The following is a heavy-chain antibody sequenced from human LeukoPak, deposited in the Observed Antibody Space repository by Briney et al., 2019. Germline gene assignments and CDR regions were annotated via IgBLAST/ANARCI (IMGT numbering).Heavy chain of an antibody. CDR3: ASMGGIAAAGTEDAFDI. J-gene: IGHJ3*02. CDR1: GGSFSGYY. D-gene: IGHD6-13*01. CDR2: INHSGST. V-gene: IGHV4-34*01. Sequence: SETLSLTCAVYGGSFSGYYWSWIRQPPGKGLEWIGEINHSGSTNYNPSLKSRVTISVDTSKNQFSLKLSSVTAADTAVYYCASMGGIAAAGTEDAFDIWGQGTMVTVSS.